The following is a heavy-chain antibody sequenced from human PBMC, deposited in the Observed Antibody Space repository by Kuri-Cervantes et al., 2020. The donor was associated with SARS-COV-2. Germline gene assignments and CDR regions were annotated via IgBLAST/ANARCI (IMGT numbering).Heavy chain of an antibody. D-gene: IGHD6-13*01. J-gene: IGHJ6*02. CDR1: GFTFSGSA. CDR3: TRRGPQQQLVRNYYYGMNV. Sequence: GGSLRLSCAASGFTFSGSAMHWVRQASGKGLEWVGRSRSKANSYATAYAASVKGRFTISRDDSKNTAYLQMNSLKTEDTAVYYCTRRGPQQQLVRNYYYGMNVWGQGTTVTVSS. V-gene: IGHV3-73*01. CDR2: SRSKANSYAT.